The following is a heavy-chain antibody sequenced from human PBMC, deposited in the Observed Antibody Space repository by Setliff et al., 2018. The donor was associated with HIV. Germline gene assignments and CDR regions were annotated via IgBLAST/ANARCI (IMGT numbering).Heavy chain of an antibody. Sequence: PSETLSLTCTVSGGSISSGNYYWSWIRQPAGKGLEWIGRIYSSGTTDYKPSLKGRVAISVDTSRNQFSLRVTSVTAADTAVYFCARDRHSSGLGSYGPWGPGILVTVSS. CDR1: GGSISSGNYY. CDR3: ARDRHSSGLGSYGP. V-gene: IGHV4-61*02. CDR2: IYSSGTT. J-gene: IGHJ5*02. D-gene: IGHD3-10*01.